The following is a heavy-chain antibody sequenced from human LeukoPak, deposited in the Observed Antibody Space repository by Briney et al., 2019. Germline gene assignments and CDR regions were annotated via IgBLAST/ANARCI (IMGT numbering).Heavy chain of an antibody. J-gene: IGHJ4*02. CDR2: ISYDGSNK. D-gene: IGHD3-3*01. Sequence: GGSLRLSCAASGFTFSSYGMHWVRQAPGKGLEWVAVISYDGSNKYYADSVKGRFTISGDNSKNTLYLQMNSLRAEDTAVYYCAKDTLRFLEWLSFVPVDYWGQGTLVTVSS. V-gene: IGHV3-30*18. CDR1: GFTFSSYG. CDR3: AKDTLRFLEWLSFVPVDY.